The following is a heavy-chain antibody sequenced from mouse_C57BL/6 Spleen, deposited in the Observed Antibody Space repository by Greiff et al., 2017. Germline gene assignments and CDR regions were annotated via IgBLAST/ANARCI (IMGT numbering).Heavy chain of an antibody. CDR1: GYAFSSSW. CDR3: ARGGDYAGAY. CDR2: IYPGDGDT. D-gene: IGHD2-4*01. V-gene: IGHV1-82*01. Sequence: QVTLKESGPELVKPGASVKISCKASGYAFSSSWMNWVKQRPGKGLEWIGRIYPGDGDTNYNGKFKGKATLTADKSSSTAYMQLSSLTSEDSAVYFCARGGDYAGAYWGQGTLVTVSA. J-gene: IGHJ3*01.